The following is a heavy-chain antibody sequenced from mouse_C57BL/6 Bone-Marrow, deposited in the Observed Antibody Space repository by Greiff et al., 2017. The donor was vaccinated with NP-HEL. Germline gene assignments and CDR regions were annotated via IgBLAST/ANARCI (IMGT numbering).Heavy chain of an antibody. Sequence: QVQLQQSGAELVRPGSSVKLSCKASGYTFTSYWMGWVKQRPGQGLEWIGNIYPSASETHYNQKFKDKATLTVDKSSSTAYMQLSILTSEYSAVYYCARWGYGSSPSFDYWGQGTTLTVSS. CDR2: IYPSASET. CDR3: ARWGYGSSPSFDY. D-gene: IGHD1-1*01. J-gene: IGHJ2*01. V-gene: IGHV1-61*01. CDR1: GYTFTSYW.